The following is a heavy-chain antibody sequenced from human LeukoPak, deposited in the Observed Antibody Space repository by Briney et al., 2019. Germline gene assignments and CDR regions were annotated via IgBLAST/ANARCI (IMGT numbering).Heavy chain of an antibody. J-gene: IGHJ4*02. V-gene: IGHV3-33*08. D-gene: IGHD5-24*01. CDR1: GFTFSSYG. Sequence: PRGSLRLSCAASGFTFSSYGMHWVRQAPGKGLEWVAVIWYDGSNKYYADSVKGRFTISRDNSKNTLYLQMNSLRAEDTAVYYCASSTITATLDYWGQGTLVTVSS. CDR2: IWYDGSNK. CDR3: ASSTITATLDY.